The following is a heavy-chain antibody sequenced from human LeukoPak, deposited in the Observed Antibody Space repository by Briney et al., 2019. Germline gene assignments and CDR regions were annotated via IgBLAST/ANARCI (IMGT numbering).Heavy chain of an antibody. J-gene: IGHJ4*02. CDR3: ARGTVDTAIDY. CDR1: GGSISSGY. CDR2: IYNSGRS. D-gene: IGHD5-18*01. Sequence: SETLSLTCSVSGGSISSGYWSWIRQPPGKGLEWIAYIYNSGRSNYNPSLKGRVTISLDTSKNQFSLRLSSVTAADTAVYYCARGTVDTAIDYWGQGTLVTVSS. V-gene: IGHV4-59*08.